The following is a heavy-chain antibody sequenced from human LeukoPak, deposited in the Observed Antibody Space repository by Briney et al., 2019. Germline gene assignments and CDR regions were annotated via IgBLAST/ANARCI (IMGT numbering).Heavy chain of an antibody. D-gene: IGHD6-19*01. CDR1: GGSISSYY. CDR2: IYYSGST. J-gene: IGHJ4*02. V-gene: IGHV4-59*12. Sequence: PSETLSLTCTVSGGSISSYYWSWIRQPPGKGLEWIGYIYYSGSTNYNPSLKSRVTISVDTSKNQFSLKLSSVTAADTAVYYCARDGYSSGWYVSYWGQGTLVTVSS. CDR3: ARDGYSSGWYVSY.